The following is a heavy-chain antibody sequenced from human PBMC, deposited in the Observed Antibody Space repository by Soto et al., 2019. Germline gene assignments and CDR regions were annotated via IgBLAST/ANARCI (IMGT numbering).Heavy chain of an antibody. CDR3: ARDGSPMDY. J-gene: IGHJ4*02. Sequence: QVQLVQSGAEVKKPGASVKVSCKASGYTFNTYAISWVRQAPGQGLEWLGWINAYNGNTKYAQKLQGRVTMTPDTSTSTAYMELRSLRSDATAVYYCARDGSPMDYGGQGTLVTVSS. CDR2: INAYNGNT. D-gene: IGHD2-2*01. V-gene: IGHV1-18*01. CDR1: GYTFNTYA.